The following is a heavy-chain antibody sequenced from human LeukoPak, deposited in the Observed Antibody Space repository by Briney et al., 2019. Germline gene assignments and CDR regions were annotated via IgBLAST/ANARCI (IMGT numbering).Heavy chain of an antibody. Sequence: PSETLSLTCTVSGGSISSSSYYWRWIRQPPGKGLEWIGSIYYSGSTYYNPSLKSRVTIPVDTSKNQFSLKLSSVTAADTAVSYCARRINQWLRVTLFDYWGQGTLVTVSS. CDR3: ARRINQWLRVTLFDY. D-gene: IGHD6-19*01. J-gene: IGHJ4*02. CDR1: GGSISSSSYY. V-gene: IGHV4-39*01. CDR2: IYYSGST.